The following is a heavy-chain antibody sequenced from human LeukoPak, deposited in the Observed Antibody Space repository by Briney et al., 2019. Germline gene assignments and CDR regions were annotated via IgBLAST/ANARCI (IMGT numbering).Heavy chain of an antibody. V-gene: IGHV1-69*13. CDR3: ARTMCSGGSCYENWFDP. Sequence: SVKVSCKASGCTFSSYAISWVRQAPGQGLEWMGGIIPIFGTANYAQKFQGRVTITADESTSTAYMELSSLRSEDTAVYYCARTMCSGGSCYENWFDPWGQGTLVTVSS. D-gene: IGHD2-15*01. CDR2: IIPIFGTA. J-gene: IGHJ5*02. CDR1: GCTFSSYA.